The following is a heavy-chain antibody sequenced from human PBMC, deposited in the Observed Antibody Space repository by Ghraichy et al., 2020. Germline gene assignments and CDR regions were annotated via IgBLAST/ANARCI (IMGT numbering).Heavy chain of an antibody. CDR2: IYYSGST. J-gene: IGHJ5*02. CDR3: ARGGSTYYDILTGYSASDWFDP. D-gene: IGHD3-9*01. CDR1: GGSISSYY. Sequence: SQTLSLTCTVSGGSISSYYWSWIRQPPGKGLEWIGYIYYSGSTNYNPSLKSRVTISVDTSKNQFSLKLSSVTAADTAVYYCARGGSTYYDILTGYSASDWFDPWGQGTLVTVSS. V-gene: IGHV4-59*01.